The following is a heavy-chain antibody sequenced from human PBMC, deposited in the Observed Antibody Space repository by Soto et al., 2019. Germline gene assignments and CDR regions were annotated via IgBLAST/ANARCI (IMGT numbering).Heavy chain of an antibody. D-gene: IGHD2-8*02. CDR3: ARDRVLIARDYYYFGMDV. J-gene: IGHJ6*02. CDR1: EFTFSSYG. CDR2: ISYDGREK. Sequence: QVQLVETGGGVVQPGRSLRLSCAASEFTFSSYGMHWVRQAPGKGLEWVAYISYDGREKFSADSVKGRFTISRDTSKDTLYLQMSSLRAEDTAVYYCARDRVLIARDYYYFGMDVWGQGTTVTVSS. V-gene: IGHV3-30*03.